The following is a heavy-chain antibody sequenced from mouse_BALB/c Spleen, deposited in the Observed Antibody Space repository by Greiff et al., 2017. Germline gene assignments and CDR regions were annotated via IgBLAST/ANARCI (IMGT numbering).Heavy chain of an antibody. V-gene: IGHV14-3*02. CDR1: GFNIKDTY. J-gene: IGHJ4*01. CDR2: IDPANGNT. Sequence: VQLQQSGAELVKPGASVKLSCTASGFNIKDTYMHWVKQRPEQGLEWIGRIDPANGNTKYDPKFQGKATITADTSSNTAYLQLSSLTSEDTAVYCCTIYYSNYYAMDYWGQGTSVTVSS. D-gene: IGHD2-5*01. CDR3: TIYYSNYYAMDY.